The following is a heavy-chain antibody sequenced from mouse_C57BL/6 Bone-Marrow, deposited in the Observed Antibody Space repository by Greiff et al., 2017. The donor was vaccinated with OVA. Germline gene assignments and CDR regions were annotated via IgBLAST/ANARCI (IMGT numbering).Heavy chain of an antibody. Sequence: DVKLVESGPELVKPGASVKISCKASGYSFTGYYMNWVKQSPEKSLEWIGEINPSTGGTTYNQKFKAKATLTVDKSSSTAYMQLKSLTSEDSAVYYCAILYDYWYFDVWGTGTTVTVSS. CDR1: GYSFTGYY. CDR2: INPSTGGT. J-gene: IGHJ1*03. CDR3: AILYDYWYFDV. V-gene: IGHV1-42*01. D-gene: IGHD2-3*01.